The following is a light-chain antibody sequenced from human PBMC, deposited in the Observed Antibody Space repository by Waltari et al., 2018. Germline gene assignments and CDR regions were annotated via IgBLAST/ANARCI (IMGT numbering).Light chain of an antibody. CDR2: DAS. Sequence: DIVLTQSPATLSLSPGERATLSCRASQSVSSYLAWYQQKPGQAPRLLIYDASKSATGIPARFSGSGFGTDFTLTISSLEPEDFAVYYCQHRSNWPLTFGGGTKVEIK. J-gene: IGKJ4*01. CDR1: QSVSSY. CDR3: QHRSNWPLT. V-gene: IGKV3-11*01.